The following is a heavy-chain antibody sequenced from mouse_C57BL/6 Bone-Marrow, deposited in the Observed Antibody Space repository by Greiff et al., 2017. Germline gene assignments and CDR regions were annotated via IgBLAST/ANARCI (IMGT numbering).Heavy chain of an antibody. CDR2: IYPSDSET. J-gene: IGHJ4*01. D-gene: IGHD2-4*01. V-gene: IGHV1-61*01. CDR3: ARRIYYDYDDGYAMDY. CDR1: GYTFTSYW. Sequence: VQLQQPGAELVRPGSSVKLSCKASGYTFTSYWMDWVKQRPGQGLEWIGNIYPSDSETHYNQKFKDKATLTVDKSSSTAYMQLSSLTSEDSAVYYCARRIYYDYDDGYAMDYWGQGTSVTVSS.